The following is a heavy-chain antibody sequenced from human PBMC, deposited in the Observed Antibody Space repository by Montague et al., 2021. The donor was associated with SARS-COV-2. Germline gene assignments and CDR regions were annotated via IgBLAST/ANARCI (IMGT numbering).Heavy chain of an antibody. CDR1: GDSVSRGSSY. CDR2: LYYTGSR. J-gene: IGHJ5*01. D-gene: IGHD5-24*01. Sequence: SETLSLTCTVSGDSVSRGSSYWSWIRKPPEKGLEWIGNLYYTGSRKYNSSLKSRLTISVDTSKNQFSLKLSSVTAADTAVYYCARHARGEGYTSWFDSWGQGTLVTVSS. V-gene: IGHV4-61*01. CDR3: ARHARGEGYTSWFDS.